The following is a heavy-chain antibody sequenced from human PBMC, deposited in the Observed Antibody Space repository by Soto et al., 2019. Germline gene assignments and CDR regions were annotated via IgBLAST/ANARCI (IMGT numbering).Heavy chain of an antibody. Sequence: QVQLVQSGAEVKKPGASVKVSCKASGYTFTSYYMHWVRQAPGQGLEWMGIINPSGGSTSYAQKFQGRVTVTREMSTSTVYMELSSLRSEDTAVYYCARALPRSTGYSYGALDYWGQGTLVTVSS. CDR3: ARALPRSTGYSYGALDY. D-gene: IGHD5-18*01. J-gene: IGHJ4*02. CDR1: GYTFTSYY. V-gene: IGHV1-46*01. CDR2: INPSGGST.